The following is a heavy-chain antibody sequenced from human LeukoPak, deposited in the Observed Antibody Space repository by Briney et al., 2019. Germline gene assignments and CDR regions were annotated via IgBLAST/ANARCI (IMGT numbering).Heavy chain of an antibody. J-gene: IGHJ4*02. CDR2: IYYSGST. Sequence: SETLSLTCTVSGGSISSYYWGWIRQPPGKGLEWIGSIYYSGSTYYNPSLKSRVTISVDTSKNQFSLKLSSVTAADTAVYYCARRSSGWSLTFEGYWGQGTLVTVSS. V-gene: IGHV4-39*01. CDR3: ARRSSGWSLTFEGY. D-gene: IGHD6-19*01. CDR1: GGSISSYY.